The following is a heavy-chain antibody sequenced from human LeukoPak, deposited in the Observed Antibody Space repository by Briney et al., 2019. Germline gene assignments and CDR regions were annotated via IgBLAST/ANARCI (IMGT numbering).Heavy chain of an antibody. Sequence: SETLSLTCTVSGGSISSYYWSWIRQPPGKGLEWIGYIYTCGSTNYNPSLKSRVTISVDTSKNQFSLKLSSVTAADTAVYYCARQKRDAFDIWGQGTMVTVSS. CDR2: IYTCGST. CDR1: GGSISSYY. V-gene: IGHV4-4*09. CDR3: ARQKRDAFDI. J-gene: IGHJ3*02.